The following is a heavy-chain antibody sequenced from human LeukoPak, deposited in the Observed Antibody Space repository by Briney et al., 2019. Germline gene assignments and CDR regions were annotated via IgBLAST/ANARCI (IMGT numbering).Heavy chain of an antibody. CDR3: AKDRRYYYDRSGYGYYYGMDV. D-gene: IGHD3-22*01. J-gene: IGHJ6*02. CDR1: GFTFSSYA. Sequence: GGSLRLSCAASGFTFSSYAMSWVRQAPGKGLEWVSAISGSGGSTYYADSVKGRFTISRDNSKNTLYLQMNSLRAEDTAVYYCAKDRRYYYDRSGYGYYYGMDVWGQGTTVTVSS. V-gene: IGHV3-23*01. CDR2: ISGSGGST.